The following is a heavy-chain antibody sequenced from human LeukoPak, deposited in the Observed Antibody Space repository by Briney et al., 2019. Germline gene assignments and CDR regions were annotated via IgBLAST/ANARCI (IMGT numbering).Heavy chain of an antibody. J-gene: IGHJ3*02. Sequence: GGSLRLSCAASRFTFSSYAMSWVRQAPGKGLEWVSTISTSGGSKYYADSVRGRFTISRDNSKNTLYLQMNSLRAEDTAVYYCAKGVGEGAFDIWGQGTMVTVSS. V-gene: IGHV3-23*01. D-gene: IGHD3-10*01. CDR1: RFTFSSYA. CDR3: AKGVGEGAFDI. CDR2: ISTSGGSK.